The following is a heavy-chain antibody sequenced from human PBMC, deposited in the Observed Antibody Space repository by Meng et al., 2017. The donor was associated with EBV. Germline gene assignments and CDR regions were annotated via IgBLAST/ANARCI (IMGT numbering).Heavy chain of an antibody. Sequence: QLQLQESGPGLVKPSETLSLTGTVSGGSISSSSYYWGWIRQPPGKGLEWIGSIYYSGSTYYNPSLKSRVTISVDTSKNQFSLKLSSVTAADTAVYYCARSSPVRFGELSYWGQGTLGTVDS. CDR3: ARSSPVRFGELSY. D-gene: IGHD3-10*01. CDR2: IYYSGST. V-gene: IGHV4-39*07. CDR1: GGSISSSSYY. J-gene: IGHJ4*02.